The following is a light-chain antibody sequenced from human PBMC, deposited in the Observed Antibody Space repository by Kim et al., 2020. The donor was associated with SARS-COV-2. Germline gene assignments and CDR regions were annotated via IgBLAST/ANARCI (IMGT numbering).Light chain of an antibody. CDR1: SSDVGGYNY. CDR2: DVS. CDR3: SSYTSSSTLRV. V-gene: IGLV2-14*03. Sequence: HSALTQPASVSGSPGQSITISCTGTSSDVGGYNYVSWYQQHPGKAPKLMIYDVSNWPSRISNRFSGSKSGNTASLTISGLQAEDEADYYCSSYTSSSTLRVFGGGTQLTV. J-gene: IGLJ3*02.